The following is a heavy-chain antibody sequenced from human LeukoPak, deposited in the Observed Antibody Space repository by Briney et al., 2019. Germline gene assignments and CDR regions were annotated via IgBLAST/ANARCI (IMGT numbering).Heavy chain of an antibody. CDR1: GGSISSYY. V-gene: IGHV4-59*01. J-gene: IGHJ4*02. CDR3: ARDLNY. Sequence: SETLSLTCTVSGGSISSYYWSWIRQPPGKGLEWIGYIYYSGGTNYNPSLKSRVTISVDTSKNQFSLKLSSVTAADTAVYYCARDLNYWGQGTLVTVSS. CDR2: IYYSGGT.